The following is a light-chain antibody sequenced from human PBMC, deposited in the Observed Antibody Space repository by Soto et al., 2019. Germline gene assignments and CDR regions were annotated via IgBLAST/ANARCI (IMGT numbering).Light chain of an antibody. CDR3: QKYNSAP. Sequence: DIQMTQSPSALSASVGDRVTITCRASQGISNYLAWYQQKPGKVPKLLIYAASTLQSGVPSRFSGSGSGTDFTLTISSLQPEDVATYYCQKYNSAPFGQGTRREI. CDR2: AAS. V-gene: IGKV1-27*01. J-gene: IGKJ5*01. CDR1: QGISNY.